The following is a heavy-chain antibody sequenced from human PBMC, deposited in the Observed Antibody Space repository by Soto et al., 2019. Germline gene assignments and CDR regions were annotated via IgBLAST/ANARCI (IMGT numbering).Heavy chain of an antibody. D-gene: IGHD3-10*01. Sequence: QVQLQQWGAGLLKPSETLSLTCAVYGGSFSGYYWSWIRQPPGKGLEWIGEIKHSGSTNYNPSLKSRVTISVDTSKNQFSLKLSSVTAADTAVYYCARDRRMVRGYGWFDPWGQGTLVTVSS. V-gene: IGHV4-34*01. CDR2: IKHSGST. J-gene: IGHJ5*02. CDR3: ARDRRMVRGYGWFDP. CDR1: GGSFSGYY.